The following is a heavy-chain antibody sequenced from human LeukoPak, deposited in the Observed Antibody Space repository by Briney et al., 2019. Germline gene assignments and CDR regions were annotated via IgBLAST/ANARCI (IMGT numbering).Heavy chain of an antibody. Sequence: ASVKVSFKSSGGTFSSYAISWVRQAPGRGRGWMGLIIPIFGTANYAQKFEGRVTITRDESTSTAYKELSSLRSEDTAVYYCATEDYCSTSSCYGSWFDPWGQGTLVTVSS. D-gene: IGHD2-2*01. J-gene: IGHJ5*02. V-gene: IGHV1-69*05. CDR3: ATEDYCSTSSCYGSWFDP. CDR2: IIPIFGTA. CDR1: GGTFSSYA.